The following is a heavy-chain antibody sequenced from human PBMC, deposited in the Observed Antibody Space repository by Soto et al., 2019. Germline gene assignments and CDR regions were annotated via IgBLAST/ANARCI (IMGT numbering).Heavy chain of an antibody. J-gene: IGHJ6*02. Sequence: GGSLRLSCAASGFTFSSYWMHWVRQAPGKGLVWVSRINSDGSSTSYADSVKGRFTISRDNAKNTLYLQMNSLRAEDTAVYYCASRRMGYSSGWYVDVWGQGTTVTVSS. CDR3: ASRRMGYSSGWYVDV. V-gene: IGHV3-74*01. CDR2: INSDGSST. CDR1: GFTFSSYW. D-gene: IGHD6-19*01.